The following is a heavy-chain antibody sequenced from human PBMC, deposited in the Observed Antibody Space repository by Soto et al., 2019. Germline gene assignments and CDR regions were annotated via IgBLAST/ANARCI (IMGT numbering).Heavy chain of an antibody. CDR2: ISSSSSTR. Sequence: EVQLVEAGGGVVHPGGSLSLSCAASGFTFRSYNMNWVRHAPGQGREWGSYISSSSSTRYYADSVKGRFTISRDNAKNKLYLQLKILRVEATDVYDCARAEQWLVSAFDIWGQGTMVTVSS. V-gene: IGHV3-48*01. CDR1: GFTFRSYN. J-gene: IGHJ3*02. CDR3: ARAEQWLVSAFDI. D-gene: IGHD6-19*01.